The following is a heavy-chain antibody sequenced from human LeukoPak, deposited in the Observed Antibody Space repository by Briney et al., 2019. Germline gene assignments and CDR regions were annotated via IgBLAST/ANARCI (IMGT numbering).Heavy chain of an antibody. CDR3: ARLKNYYDSSGYYYYYYYMDV. Sequence: GESLKISCKGSGYSFTSYWIGWVRQMPGKGLEWMGIIYPGDSDTRYSPSFQGQVAISADKSISTAYLQWSSLKASDTAMYYCARLKNYYDSSGYYYYYYYMDVWGKGTTVTISS. J-gene: IGHJ6*03. D-gene: IGHD3-22*01. CDR2: IYPGDSDT. CDR1: GYSFTSYW. V-gene: IGHV5-51*01.